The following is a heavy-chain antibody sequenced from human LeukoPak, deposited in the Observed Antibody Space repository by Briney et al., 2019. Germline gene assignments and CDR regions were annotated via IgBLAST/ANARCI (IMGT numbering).Heavy chain of an antibody. D-gene: IGHD3-9*01. CDR3: ASGQYYDILTGYPQTTPNFDY. Sequence: GGSLLLFCSASCVTISSNYRSWVRRDPGKGLEGFSGIYSGGSTYYADSVKGRFTISRDNSKNTLYLQMNSLRAEDTAVYYCASGQYYDILTGYPQTTPNFDYWGQGTLVTVSS. CDR2: IYSGGST. CDR1: CVTISSNY. J-gene: IGHJ4*02. V-gene: IGHV3-66*01.